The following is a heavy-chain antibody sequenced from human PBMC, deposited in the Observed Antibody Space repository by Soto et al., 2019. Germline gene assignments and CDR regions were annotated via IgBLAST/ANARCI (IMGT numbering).Heavy chain of an antibody. CDR2: IYYSGST. CDR3: ARLTTVVRWFDP. Sequence: SETLSLTCTVSGGYISSYYWSWIRQPPGKGLEWIGYIYYSGSTNYNPSLKSRVTISVDTSKNQFSLKLSSVTAADTAVYYCARLTTVVRWFDPWGQGTLVTVSS. V-gene: IGHV4-59*01. D-gene: IGHD4-17*01. CDR1: GGYISSYY. J-gene: IGHJ5*02.